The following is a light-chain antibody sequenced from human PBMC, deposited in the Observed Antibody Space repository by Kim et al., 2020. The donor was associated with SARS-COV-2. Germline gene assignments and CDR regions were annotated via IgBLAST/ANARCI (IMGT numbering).Light chain of an antibody. CDR1: QDISIY. V-gene: IGKV1-33*01. CDR3: QQYDNLPT. CDR2: DAS. J-gene: IGKJ4*01. Sequence: DIQMTQSPSSLSASVGDRVTITCQASQDISIYLNWYQQKPGKAPKLLIYDASNLETGVPSRFSGSGSGTDFTFTISSLQPEDIATYYCQQYDNLPTFGGGTKVDIK.